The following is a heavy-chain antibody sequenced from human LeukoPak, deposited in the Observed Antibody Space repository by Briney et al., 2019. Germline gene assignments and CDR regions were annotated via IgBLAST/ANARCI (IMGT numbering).Heavy chain of an antibody. CDR2: IYYSGST. Sequence: PSETLSLTCTVSGGSISSYTYYWGWVRQPPGKGLDWLGHIYYSGSTFYNPSLKSRLSISVDTSKNQFSLELSSVTAADTAVYHCARMSPQGYSPFDYWGQGTLVTVSS. J-gene: IGHJ4*02. D-gene: IGHD2-15*01. V-gene: IGHV4-39*01. CDR1: GGSISSYTYY. CDR3: ARMSPQGYSPFDY.